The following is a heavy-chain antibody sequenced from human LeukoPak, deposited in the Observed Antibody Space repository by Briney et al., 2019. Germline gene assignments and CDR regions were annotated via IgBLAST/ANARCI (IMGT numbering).Heavy chain of an antibody. CDR3: ARGINLVVVPAAVNWFDP. Sequence: SETLSLTCTVSGGSVSSRTYYWGWIRQPPGKGLEWIGTVYYSGPAYYNPSLKSRVTISVDTSKNQFSLKLSSVTAADTAVYYCARGINLVVVPAAVNWFDPWGQGTLVTVSS. V-gene: IGHV4-39*07. D-gene: IGHD2-2*01. CDR1: GGSVSSRTYY. J-gene: IGHJ5*02. CDR2: VYYSGPA.